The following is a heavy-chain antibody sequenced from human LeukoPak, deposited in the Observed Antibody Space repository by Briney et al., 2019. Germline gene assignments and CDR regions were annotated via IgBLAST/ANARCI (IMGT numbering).Heavy chain of an antibody. J-gene: IGHJ4*02. D-gene: IGHD2-8*02. Sequence: GGSLRLSCAASGFTFSSYSMNWVRQAPGKGLEWVSAISGSGGSTHYADSVRGRFTISRDNSKSTLSLQMNSLRDEDTAIYYCATYRQVLLPFESWGQGTLVTVSS. CDR3: ATYRQVLLPFES. V-gene: IGHV3-23*01. CDR1: GFTFSSYS. CDR2: ISGSGGST.